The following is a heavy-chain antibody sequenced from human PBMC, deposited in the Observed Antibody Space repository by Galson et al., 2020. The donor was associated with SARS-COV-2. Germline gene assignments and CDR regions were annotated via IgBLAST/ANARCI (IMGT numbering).Heavy chain of an antibody. CDR3: ASPYLAAASFFGAFDI. V-gene: IGHV3-48*03. D-gene: IGHD6-13*01. CDR1: GFTFSDYD. J-gene: IGHJ3*02. CDR2: ISSSGTNI. Sequence: GESLKISCAGSGFTFSDYDMNWVRQGPGKGLEWVSYISSSGTNIYYADSVKGRVTIPRDNAKNSLYLQMTSLRAEDTAVYYCASPYLAAASFFGAFDIWGPGTMVTVSS.